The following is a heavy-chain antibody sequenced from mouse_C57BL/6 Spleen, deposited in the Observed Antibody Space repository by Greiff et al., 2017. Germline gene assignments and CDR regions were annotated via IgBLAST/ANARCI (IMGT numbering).Heavy chain of an antibody. J-gene: IGHJ2*01. CDR1: GFTFSDFY. Sequence: EVKLVESGGGLVQSGRSLRLSYATSGFTFSDFYMEWVRQAPGKGLEWIAASRNKANDYTTEYSGSVKGRFIVSRDTSQSILYLQMNALRAEDTAIYYCARDAGDYWGQGTTLTVSS. CDR3: ARDAGDY. CDR2: SRNKANDYTT. V-gene: IGHV7-1*01.